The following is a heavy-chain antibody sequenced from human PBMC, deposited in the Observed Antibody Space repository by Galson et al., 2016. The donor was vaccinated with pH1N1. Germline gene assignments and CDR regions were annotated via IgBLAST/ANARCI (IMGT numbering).Heavy chain of an antibody. D-gene: IGHD6-19*01. CDR3: ARHSPGRAVGVFAC. Sequence: CAISGDSVSSNSAAWNWIRPSPSRGLEWLGRTYYRSKRFYNYAVSVQGRITINPDTSKNQFSLQLNSVTPEDTAVYYCARHSPGRAVGVFACWGQGTLVTFSS. J-gene: IGHJ4*02. CDR2: TYYRSKRFY. V-gene: IGHV6-1*01. CDR1: GDSVSSNSAA.